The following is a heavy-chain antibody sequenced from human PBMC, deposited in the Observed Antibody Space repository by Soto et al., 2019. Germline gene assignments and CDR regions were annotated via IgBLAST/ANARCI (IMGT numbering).Heavy chain of an antibody. CDR3: ARDRTTTHCSGGSCYTTWGTFDY. J-gene: IGHJ4*02. CDR2: ISAYNGNT. CDR1: GYTFTSYG. Sequence: QVQLVQSGAEVKKPGASVKVSCKASGYTFTSYGISWVRQAPGQGLEWMGWISAYNGNTNYAQKLQGRVTMTTDTSTSTAYMELRSLRSDDTAVYYCARDRTTTHCSGGSCYTTWGTFDYWGQRTLVTVSS. D-gene: IGHD2-15*01. V-gene: IGHV1-18*01.